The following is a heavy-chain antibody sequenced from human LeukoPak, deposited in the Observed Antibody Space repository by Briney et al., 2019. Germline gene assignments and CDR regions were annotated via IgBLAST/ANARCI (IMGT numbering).Heavy chain of an antibody. CDR2: IYHSGST. CDR3: ARVPVPIGYFDL. Sequence: SETLSLTCTVSGYPISSGYYWGWIRQPPGKGLEWIGSIYHSGSTYYNPSLKSRVTISVDTSKNQFSLKLSSVTAADAAVYYCARVPVPIGYFDLWGRGTLVTVSS. J-gene: IGHJ2*01. D-gene: IGHD2-21*01. V-gene: IGHV4-38-2*02. CDR1: GYPISSGYY.